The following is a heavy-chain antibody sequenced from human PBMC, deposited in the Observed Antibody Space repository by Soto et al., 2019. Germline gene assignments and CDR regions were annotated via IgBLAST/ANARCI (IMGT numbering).Heavy chain of an antibody. V-gene: IGHV5-51*01. Sequence: PGESLRVSCKGSGDSFTGYWIGWVRQMPGKGLEWMGIIYPGDSDTRYSPSFQGQVTISADKSISTAYLQWSSLKASDTAMYYCARTESGYSYGFADVWGQGTTVTVSS. CDR1: GDSFTGYW. CDR2: IYPGDSDT. D-gene: IGHD5-18*01. J-gene: IGHJ6*02. CDR3: ARTESGYSYGFADV.